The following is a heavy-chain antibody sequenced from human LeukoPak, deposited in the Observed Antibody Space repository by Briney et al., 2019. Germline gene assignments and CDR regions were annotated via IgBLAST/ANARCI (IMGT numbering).Heavy chain of an antibody. Sequence: PSETLSLTCTVSGDSIRSYYWSWIRQPPGRGLEWIGGFFYSGSTNYNPSLKSRITISVDTSKNQFSLKLSSVTAADTAVYYCARGVWGLDYWGQGTLVTVSP. D-gene: IGHD3-16*01. CDR1: GDSIRSYY. J-gene: IGHJ4*02. CDR3: ARGVWGLDY. CDR2: FFYSGST. V-gene: IGHV4-59*01.